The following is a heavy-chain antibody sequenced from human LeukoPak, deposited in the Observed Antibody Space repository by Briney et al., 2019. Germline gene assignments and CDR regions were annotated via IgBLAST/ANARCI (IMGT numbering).Heavy chain of an antibody. CDR1: GFTFSSYG. J-gene: IGHJ4*02. V-gene: IGHV3-30*02. D-gene: IGHD3-22*01. CDR2: IRYDGSTK. CDR3: AKDWVSYYYDQGY. Sequence: GGSLRLSCAASGFTFSSYGMHWVRQAPGKGLEWVAFIRYDGSTKYYADSVKGRFTISRDNSKNTLYLQMNSLRAEDTAVYYCAKDWVSYYYDQGYWGQGTLVTVSS.